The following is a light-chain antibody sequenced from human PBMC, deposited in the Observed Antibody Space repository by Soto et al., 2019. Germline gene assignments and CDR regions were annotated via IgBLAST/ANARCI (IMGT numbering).Light chain of an antibody. CDR1: QDISNY. Sequence: DIQMTQSTSSLSASVGDRVTITCQASQDISNYLNWYQQKPGKAPKLLIYDASNLETGVPSRFSGSGSGTEFTFTISSLQPEDIATYYCPQYDNLPPYTFGQGTKLEIK. V-gene: IGKV1-33*01. CDR2: DAS. CDR3: PQYDNLPPYT. J-gene: IGKJ2*01.